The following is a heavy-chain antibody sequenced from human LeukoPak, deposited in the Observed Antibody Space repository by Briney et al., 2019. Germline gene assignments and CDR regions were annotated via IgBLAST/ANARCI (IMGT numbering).Heavy chain of an antibody. Sequence: SVKVSCKASGGTFSSYAISWVRQTPGQGLEWMGGIIPIFGTANYAQTFQGRVTITADESTSTAYMELSSLRSEDTAVYYCARDGNNWNPDLFWGQGTLVTVSS. D-gene: IGHD1-20*01. CDR2: IIPIFGTA. CDR1: GGTFSSYA. J-gene: IGHJ4*02. CDR3: ARDGNNWNPDLF. V-gene: IGHV1-69*13.